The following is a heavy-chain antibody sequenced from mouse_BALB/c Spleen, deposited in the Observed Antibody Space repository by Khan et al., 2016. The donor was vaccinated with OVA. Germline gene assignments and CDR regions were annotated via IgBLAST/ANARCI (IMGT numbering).Heavy chain of an antibody. D-gene: IGHD2-3*01. J-gene: IGHJ4*01. V-gene: IGHV3-2*02. CDR1: GYSITSDYA. CDR2: ITYSGST. CDR3: ARDGSRYNYAMDY. Sequence: EVQLQESGPGLVNPSQSLSLTCTVTGYSITSDYAWNWIRQFPGNKLEWMGHITYSGSTNYNPALKSRISITRDTSKNQFFLQLNSVTTEDTATYYCARDGSRYNYAMDYWGQGTSVTVSS.